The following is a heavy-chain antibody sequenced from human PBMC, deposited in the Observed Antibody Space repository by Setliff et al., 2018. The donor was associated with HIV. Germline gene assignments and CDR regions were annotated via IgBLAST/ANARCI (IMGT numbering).Heavy chain of an antibody. J-gene: IGHJ6*03. Sequence: PSETLSLTCTVSGGSISGNAWSWIRQPPGKGLEWIGYSSTSGCTNCNPSLESRVTISVDTSKNQVSLKLRSVTAADTAVYYCARRGTIWHGVDYHYMDVWGKGTTVTVSS. CDR2: SSTSGCT. D-gene: IGHD2-15*01. CDR3: ARRGTIWHGVDYHYMDV. CDR1: GGSISGNA. V-gene: IGHV4-4*08.